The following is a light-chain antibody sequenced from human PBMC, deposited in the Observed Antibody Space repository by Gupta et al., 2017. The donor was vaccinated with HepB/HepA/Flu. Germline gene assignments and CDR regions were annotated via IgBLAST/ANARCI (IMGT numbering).Light chain of an antibody. CDR1: QSVSSY. V-gene: IGKV3-11*01. Sequence: EIVLTQSPATLSFSPGERATLSCRASQSVSSYLAWYQQKPGQAPRLLIYDASTRATGIPARFSGGGSGTDFTIPISSLEPEDFAVYYGQQRSNWPPTFGQGTKVEIK. CDR2: DAS. J-gene: IGKJ1*01. CDR3: QQRSNWPPT.